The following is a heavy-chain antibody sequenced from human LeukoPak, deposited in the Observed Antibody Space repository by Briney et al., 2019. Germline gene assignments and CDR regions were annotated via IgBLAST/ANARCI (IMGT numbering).Heavy chain of an antibody. V-gene: IGHV3-21*01. CDR1: GFTFSSYN. Sequence: GGSLRLSCVASGFTFSSYNMNCVRPAPGKGQEWRSSISSSSSSYIYYAGSVKGRITISRDNAKNSLYLQMNGLRAEDTAVYYCARDKKGYSYIGMDVWGKGSTVTVSS. CDR3: ARDKKGYSYIGMDV. J-gene: IGHJ6*04. D-gene: IGHD5-18*01. CDR2: ISSSSSSYI.